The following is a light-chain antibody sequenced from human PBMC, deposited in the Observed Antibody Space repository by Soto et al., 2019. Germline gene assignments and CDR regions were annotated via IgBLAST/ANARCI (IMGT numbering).Light chain of an antibody. J-gene: IGLJ2*01. Sequence: QSVLTQPASVSGSPGQSITISCTGTSSDVGGYNYVSWYQQHPGKAPKLMIYDVNNWPSGVSNRFSGSKSGNTASLTISGPQAEDEADYYCSSYTSSSTLVFGGGTKLTVL. CDR3: SSYTSSSTLV. CDR2: DVN. CDR1: SSDVGGYNY. V-gene: IGLV2-14*01.